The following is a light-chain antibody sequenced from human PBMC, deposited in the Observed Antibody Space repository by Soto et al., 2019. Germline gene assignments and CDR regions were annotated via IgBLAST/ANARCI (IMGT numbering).Light chain of an antibody. V-gene: IGKV1-5*03. Sequence: DIQMTQSPSTLSASVGDRVTITCRASQSISSCLAWYQQKPGKAPKLLIYKASSLDSGVPTRFSGSGSGTEFTLTISSLQADDFASYCCQRYNSYPWTFGQGTKVEIK. CDR2: KAS. J-gene: IGKJ1*01. CDR3: QRYNSYPWT. CDR1: QSISSC.